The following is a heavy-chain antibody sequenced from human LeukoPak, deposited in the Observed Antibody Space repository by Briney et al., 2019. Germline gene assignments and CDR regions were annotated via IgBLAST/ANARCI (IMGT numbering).Heavy chain of an antibody. Sequence: SETLSLTCTVSGYSISSGYYWGWIRQPPGKGLEWIGSIYYSGSTYYNPSLKSRVTISVDTSKNQFSLKLSSVTAADTAVYYCARQYYYGSGSYFYYMDVWGKGTTVTVSS. D-gene: IGHD3-10*01. J-gene: IGHJ6*03. V-gene: IGHV4-38-2*02. CDR3: ARQYYYGSGSYFYYMDV. CDR1: GYSISSGYY. CDR2: IYYSGST.